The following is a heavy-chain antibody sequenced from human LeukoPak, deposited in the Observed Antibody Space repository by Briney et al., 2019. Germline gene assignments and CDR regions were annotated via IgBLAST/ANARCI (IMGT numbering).Heavy chain of an antibody. D-gene: IGHD2/OR15-2a*01. CDR2: NSALTGNI. J-gene: IGHJ4*02. V-gene: IGHV1-18*01. CDR3: ARADPTNTGHEYFDY. CDR1: GYTFNRYG. Sequence: AAVKVSCKASGYTFNRYGISWARQAPGQRPEWMGWNSALTGNIDYAPKFQGRVTMNTDTSTRTAYMELSSLVSADTAVYFCARADPTNTGHEYFDYWGRGTLVTVSS.